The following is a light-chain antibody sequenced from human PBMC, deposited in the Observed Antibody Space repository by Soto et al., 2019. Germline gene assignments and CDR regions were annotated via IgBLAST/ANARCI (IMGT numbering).Light chain of an antibody. CDR2: AAS. J-gene: IGKJ4*01. V-gene: IGKV1-8*01. CDR3: QQIYSAPLT. CDR1: QVISSY. Sequence: IQMTQSPSSLSSSVGYRFTITCRASQVISSYLAWYQQKPGKAPKLLIYAASTLQSGVPSRFSGSGSGTDFTLTISCLQSEDFATYFCQQIYSAPLTFGGGTKVDIK.